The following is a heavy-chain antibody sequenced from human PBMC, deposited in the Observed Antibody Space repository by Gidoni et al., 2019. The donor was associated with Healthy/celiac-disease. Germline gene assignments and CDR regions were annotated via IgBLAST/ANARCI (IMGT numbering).Heavy chain of an antibody. V-gene: IGHV1-46*01. CDR2: INPSGGST. J-gene: IGHJ4*02. CDR1: GYTFTSYY. Sequence: QVQLVQSGAEVKKPGASVKVSCKASGYTFTSYYMPWVRQAPGQGLEGMGIINPSGGSTSYAQKFQGRVTMTRDTSTSTVYMELSSLRSEDTAVYYCARAYVVAVAGTSGSQYFDYWGQGTLVTVSS. D-gene: IGHD6-19*01. CDR3: ARAYVVAVAGTSGSQYFDY.